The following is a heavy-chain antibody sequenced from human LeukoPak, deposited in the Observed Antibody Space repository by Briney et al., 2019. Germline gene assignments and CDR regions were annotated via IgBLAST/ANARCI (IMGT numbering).Heavy chain of an antibody. D-gene: IGHD4-11*01. CDR2: ISGSGGST. CDR3: AKEQREATVTPLGW. Sequence: GGSLRLSCAASGFTFSSYAMSWVRQAPGKGLEWVSAISGSGGSTYYADSVKGRFTISRDNFKNTLYLQMNSLRAEDTAVYYCAKEQREATVTPLGWWGQGTLVTVSS. V-gene: IGHV3-23*01. CDR1: GFTFSSYA. J-gene: IGHJ4*02.